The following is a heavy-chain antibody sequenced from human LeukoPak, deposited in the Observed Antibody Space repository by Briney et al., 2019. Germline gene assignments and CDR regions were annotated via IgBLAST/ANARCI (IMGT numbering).Heavy chain of an antibody. CDR3: ARARGCSSTSCYTKNRGYYYYGMDV. CDR1: GGSFSGYY. D-gene: IGHD2-2*02. CDR2: INHSGST. V-gene: IGHV4-34*01. J-gene: IGHJ6*02. Sequence: PSETLSLTCAVYGGSFSGYYWSWIRQPPGKGLEWIGEINHSGSTNYNPSLKSRVTISVDRSKNQFSLKLSSVTAADTAVYYCARARGCSSTSCYTKNRGYYYYGMDVWGQGTTVTVSS.